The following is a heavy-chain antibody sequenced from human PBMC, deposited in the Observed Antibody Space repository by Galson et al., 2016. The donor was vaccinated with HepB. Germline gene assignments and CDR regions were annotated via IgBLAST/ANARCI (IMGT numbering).Heavy chain of an antibody. Sequence: SLRLSCAVSGFTFSSYEMNWVRQAPGKGLEWVSYISTSGRTIYYADAVKGRFTISRDNAKNSVYLQMNSLRAEDTAVYHCAREGSSWSPHDYYGMDVWGQGTTVTVSS. CDR1: GFTFSSYE. V-gene: IGHV3-48*03. CDR3: AREGSSWSPHDYYGMDV. CDR2: ISTSGRTI. D-gene: IGHD6-13*01. J-gene: IGHJ6*02.